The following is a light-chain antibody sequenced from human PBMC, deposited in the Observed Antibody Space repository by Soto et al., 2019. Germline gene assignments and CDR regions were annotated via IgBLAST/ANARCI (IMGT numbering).Light chain of an antibody. V-gene: IGKV3D-20*02. J-gene: IGKJ5*01. CDR2: GAC. CDR3: QQRSKWPIT. CDR1: QSVTSSY. Sequence: IVLTQSPGTLSLSPGERATISCRASQSVTSSYLAWYQQKPGQARRLLSYGACSRATGIPDMLSRSQSGTEFTLTISSLQSEDFAVYYCQQRSKWPITFGYGTRLKIK.